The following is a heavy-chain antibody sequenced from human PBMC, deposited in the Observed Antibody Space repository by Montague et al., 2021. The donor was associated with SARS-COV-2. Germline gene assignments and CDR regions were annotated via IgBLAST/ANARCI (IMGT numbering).Heavy chain of an antibody. J-gene: IGHJ6*01. D-gene: IGHD2-15*01. CDR1: GSSISSYY. CDR3: ARHIEKEGTYYYYYGMDV. Sequence: SETLSLTCTVYGSSISSYYLRLIRQPQGKCLGSIAYLCNSKDSKSNPSLKTRITVSVDTSKNQFSLKLSSVTAADTAVYYCARHIEKEGTYYYYYGMDVWGHGSMVTVAS. CDR2: LCNSKDS. V-gene: IGHV4-59*08.